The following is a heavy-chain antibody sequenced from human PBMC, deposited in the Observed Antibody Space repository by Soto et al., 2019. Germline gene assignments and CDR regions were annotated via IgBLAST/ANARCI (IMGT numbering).Heavy chain of an antibody. Sequence: GASVKVSCKASGGTFSSDSFSWVLQAPGQGLEWMGGIIPTSGTANYAQKFQGRATITADESTSTAYMELSSLTSEDTAVYFCARGQGYCSGGICYYYHYGMDVWGQGTTVTVSS. CDR2: IIPTSGTA. CDR1: GGTFSSDS. V-gene: IGHV1-69*13. CDR3: ARGQGYCSGGICYYYHYGMDV. D-gene: IGHD2-15*01. J-gene: IGHJ6*02.